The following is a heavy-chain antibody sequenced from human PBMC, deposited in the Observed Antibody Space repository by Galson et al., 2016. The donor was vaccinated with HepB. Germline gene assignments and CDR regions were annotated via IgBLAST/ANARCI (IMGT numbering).Heavy chain of an antibody. Sequence: SLRLSCAASGFTFSTYSMYWVRQAPGKGLEWVSYISSSSSTIYYADAVKGRFTISRDNAKNSLYLQMNSRRDEDTAVYYCAGAYDASGYYRIPMDYGGQGTLVTVSS. J-gene: IGHJ4*02. D-gene: IGHD3-22*01. V-gene: IGHV3-48*02. CDR1: GFTFSTYS. CDR3: AGAYDASGYYRIPMDY. CDR2: ISSSSSTI.